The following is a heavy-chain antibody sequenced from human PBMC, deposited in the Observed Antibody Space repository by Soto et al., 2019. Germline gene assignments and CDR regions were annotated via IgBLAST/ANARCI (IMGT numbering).Heavy chain of an antibody. J-gene: IGHJ6*02. CDR2: ITSRGSYR. V-gene: IGHV3-21*02. CDR3: ARVKSVDNGMDV. CDR1: GFIFITYD. D-gene: IGHD2-15*01. Sequence: EQLVESGGGLVKPGGSLRLSCVASGFIFITYDMNWVRQAPGKGLEWVSSITSRGSYRYYADSVKGPFTISRANAKNSLYLQMDSLRAEDTAVYYCARVKSVDNGMDVWGQGTAVTVSS.